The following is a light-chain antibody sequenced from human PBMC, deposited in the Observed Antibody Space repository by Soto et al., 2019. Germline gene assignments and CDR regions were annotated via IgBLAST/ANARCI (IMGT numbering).Light chain of an antibody. V-gene: IGKV3-15*01. CDR2: GAS. CDR1: QSISDT. CDR3: QQYNSWPWT. J-gene: IGKJ1*01. Sequence: TRSPATLSVSTGVVGTLSCRASQSISDTLAWYQQKPGQAPRLLIHGASTRATGFPARFSGSGSGTDFTLTISSLQSQDFAVYYCQQYNSWPWTFGQGTKVDIK.